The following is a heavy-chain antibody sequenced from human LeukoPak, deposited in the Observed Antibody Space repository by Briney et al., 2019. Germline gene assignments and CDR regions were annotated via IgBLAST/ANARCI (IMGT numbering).Heavy chain of an antibody. Sequence: GGSLRLSCAAPGFTFSSYEMNWVRQAPGKGLEWVSYISSSGSTIYYADSVKGRFTISRDNAKNSLYLQMNSLRAEDTAVYYCARDSIAISSDFDHWGQGTLVTVSS. CDR1: GFTFSSYE. D-gene: IGHD3-9*01. J-gene: IGHJ4*02. V-gene: IGHV3-48*03. CDR2: ISSSGSTI. CDR3: ARDSIAISSDFDH.